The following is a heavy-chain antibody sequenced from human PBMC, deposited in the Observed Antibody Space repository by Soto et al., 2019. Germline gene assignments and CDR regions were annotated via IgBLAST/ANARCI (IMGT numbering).Heavy chain of an antibody. CDR3: ASFFCGGDCFSVRDGLDV. CDR1: GFTFTSFA. D-gene: IGHD2-21*02. J-gene: IGHJ6*02. CDR2: ISFDGANK. Sequence: QVQLVESGGGVVQPGRSLRLSCGASGFTFTSFALHWVRQAPGKGLEWVAIISFDGANKYYADSVKGRCTIPRDNAKNTLYLQLNSLRIEDTAVYYCASFFCGGDCFSVRDGLDVWGQGTTVTVS. V-gene: IGHV3-30-3*01.